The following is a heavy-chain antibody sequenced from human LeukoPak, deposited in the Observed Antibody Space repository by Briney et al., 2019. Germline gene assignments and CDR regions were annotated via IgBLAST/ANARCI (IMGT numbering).Heavy chain of an antibody. J-gene: IGHJ6*03. CDR1: GFSLSTSGMR. V-gene: IGHV2-70*04. CDR3: ARTFGYYYYYMDV. Sequence: SGPALVKPTQTLTLTCTFSGFSLSTSGMRVSWIRQPPGKALEWLARIDWDNDKFYSTSLKTRLTISKDTSKNQVVLTMTNMDPVDTATYYCARTFGYYYYYMDVWGKGTTVTVSS. CDR2: IDWDNDK. D-gene: IGHD3-10*01.